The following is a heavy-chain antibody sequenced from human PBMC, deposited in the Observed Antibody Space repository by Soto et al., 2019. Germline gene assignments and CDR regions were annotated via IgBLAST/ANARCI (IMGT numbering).Heavy chain of an antibody. Sequence: QVQLVQSGAEVKKPGASVKVSCKASGYTFTSYDINWVRQATGQGLEWMGWMNPNSGNTGYAQKFQGRVTTTMXXSISTAYMELSSLRSEDTAVYYCARERTGTRGGDYWGQGTLVTVSS. CDR1: GYTFTSYD. CDR3: ARERTGTRGGDY. CDR2: MNPNSGNT. J-gene: IGHJ4*02. D-gene: IGHD1-1*01. V-gene: IGHV1-8*01.